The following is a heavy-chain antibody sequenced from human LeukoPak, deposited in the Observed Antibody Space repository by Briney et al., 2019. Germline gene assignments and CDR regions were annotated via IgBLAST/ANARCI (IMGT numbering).Heavy chain of an antibody. Sequence: GASVKVSCKASGYTFTGYYMHWVRQAPGQGLEWMGRINPNSGGTNYEQKFQGRVTMTRDTSISTAYMELSSLRSDDTAVYYCARAERGYSYGKLDYWGQGTLATVSS. V-gene: IGHV1-2*06. CDR2: INPNSGGT. D-gene: IGHD5-18*01. J-gene: IGHJ4*02. CDR3: ARAERGYSYGKLDY. CDR1: GYTFTGYY.